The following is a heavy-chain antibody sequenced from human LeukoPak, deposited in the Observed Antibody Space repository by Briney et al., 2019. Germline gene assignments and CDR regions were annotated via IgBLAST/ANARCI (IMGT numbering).Heavy chain of an antibody. V-gene: IGHV4-34*01. CDR1: GGSFSGYY. D-gene: IGHD6-6*01. J-gene: IGHJ4*02. CDR3: SIAARTDRVGGGY. CDR2: INHSGST. Sequence: SETLSLTCAVYGGSFSGYYWSWIRQPPGKGLEWIGEINHSGSTNYNPSLKSRVTISVDTSKNHFSLKLSSATAADTDVSYPSIAARTDRVGGGYWGQGTLVTVSS.